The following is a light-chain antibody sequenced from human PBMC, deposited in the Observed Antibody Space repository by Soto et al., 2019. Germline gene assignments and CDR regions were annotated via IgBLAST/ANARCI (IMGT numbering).Light chain of an antibody. CDR3: QQYNSYSVT. CDR2: KAS. CDR1: QSISSW. Sequence: DIQMTQSPSTLSASVGDRVTITCRASQSISSWLAWYQQKPGKAPKLLIYKASNLESGVPSRFSGSGSGTEFTLTISSLQPDDFATYYRQQYNSYSVTFGQGTRLEIK. J-gene: IGKJ5*01. V-gene: IGKV1-5*03.